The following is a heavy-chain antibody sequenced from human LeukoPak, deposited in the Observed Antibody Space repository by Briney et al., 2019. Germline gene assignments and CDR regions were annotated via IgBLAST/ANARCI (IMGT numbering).Heavy chain of an antibody. CDR3: AKGSYYDSSGSFYFDY. V-gene: IGHV3-23*01. D-gene: IGHD3-22*01. CDR2: ISGSGGST. CDR1: GFTFSSYA. J-gene: IGHJ4*02. Sequence: GGSLRLSCAASGFTFSSYAMHWVRQAPGKGLEWVSAISGSGGSTYYADSVKGRFTISRDNSKNTLYVQVNGLGTEDTAAYYCAKGSYYDSSGSFYFDYWGQGTLVTVSS.